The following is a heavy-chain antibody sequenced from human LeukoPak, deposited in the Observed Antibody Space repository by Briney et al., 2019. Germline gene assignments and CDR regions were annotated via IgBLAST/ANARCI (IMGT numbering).Heavy chain of an antibody. CDR2: INVYLGTT. CDR3: AREAYEFLIKGHFNS. V-gene: IGHV1-18*01. D-gene: IGHD3-9*01. J-gene: IGHJ4*02. Sequence: ASVKVSCKPSGYLFRNYAISRVRQAAGLGLEWLGGINVYLGTTDYEQKLQGRVTLTADTSTSTAYMELRSLTSDDTAVYYFAREAYEFLIKGHFNSGGQGNLVTVSS. CDR1: GYLFRNYA.